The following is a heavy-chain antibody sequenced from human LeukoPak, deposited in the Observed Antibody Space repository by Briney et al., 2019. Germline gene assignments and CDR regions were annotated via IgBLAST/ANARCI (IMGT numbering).Heavy chain of an antibody. V-gene: IGHV3-66*01. Sequence: PGGSLRLSCAASGFTVSSNYMSWVRQAPGKGLEWVSVIYSGGNIYYADSVKGRFTISRDNSKNMLYLQMNSLRDEDAAIYYCAKDGGSGMGFDPWGQGTLVTVSS. CDR3: AKDGGSGMGFDP. CDR1: GFTVSSNY. CDR2: IYSGGNI. J-gene: IGHJ5*02. D-gene: IGHD3-10*01.